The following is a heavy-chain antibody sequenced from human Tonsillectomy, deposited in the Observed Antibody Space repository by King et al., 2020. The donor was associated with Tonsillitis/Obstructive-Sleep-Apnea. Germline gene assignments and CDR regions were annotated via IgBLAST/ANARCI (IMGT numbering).Heavy chain of an antibody. CDR3: AREKWDTFLGVPYGMDV. CDR1: GFNFSTYS. J-gene: IGHJ6*02. Sequence: VQLVESGGGLVKPGGSLRLSCAASGFNFSTYSMNWVRQAPGKGLEWVSSISSDSLYTYCGDTVKGRFTISRDNAKNSLYLQMSSLRVDDTAVYYCAREKWDTFLGVPYGMDVWGQGTTVTVS. V-gene: IGHV3-21*06. CDR2: ISSDSLYT. D-gene: IGHD3-3*01.